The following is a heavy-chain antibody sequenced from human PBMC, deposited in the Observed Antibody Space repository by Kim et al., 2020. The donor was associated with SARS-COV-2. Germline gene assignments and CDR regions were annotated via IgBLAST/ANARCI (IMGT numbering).Heavy chain of an antibody. V-gene: IGHV1-2*02. D-gene: IGHD1-26*01. J-gene: IGHJ3*02. CDR3: ARLTDSGSFSGDAFDI. Sequence: KFQGRVTMTRDTSISTAYMELSRLRSDDTAVYYCARLTDSGSFSGDAFDIWGQGTMVTVSS.